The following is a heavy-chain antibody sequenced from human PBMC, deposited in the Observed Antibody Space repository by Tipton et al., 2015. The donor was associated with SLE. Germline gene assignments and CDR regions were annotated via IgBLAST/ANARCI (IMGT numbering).Heavy chain of an antibody. CDR1: GGSISSSNW. Sequence: SLRLSCAVSGGSISSSNWWSWVRQPPGKGLEWVANIKQDGSEKYYVDSVKGRFTISRDNAKNSLYLQMNSLRAEDTAVYYCARGHSSGWYAFDYWGQGTLVTVSS. CDR3: ARGHSSGWYAFDY. V-gene: IGHV3-7*05. D-gene: IGHD6-19*01. CDR2: IKQDGSEK. J-gene: IGHJ4*02.